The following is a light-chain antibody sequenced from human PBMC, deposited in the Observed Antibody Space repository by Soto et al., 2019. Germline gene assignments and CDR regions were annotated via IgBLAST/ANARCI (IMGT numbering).Light chain of an antibody. J-gene: IGKJ3*01. V-gene: IGKV3-15*01. CDR1: QSVSSN. CDR2: GAS. Sequence: EIVMTQSPATLSVSPGERATLSCRASQSVSSNLAWYQQKPGQAPRLLIYGASTRATGIPARFSGSGSGTEFTLTISSLQSEDFAVYYCHQRSTWPFTFCPGTKVDIK. CDR3: HQRSTWPFT.